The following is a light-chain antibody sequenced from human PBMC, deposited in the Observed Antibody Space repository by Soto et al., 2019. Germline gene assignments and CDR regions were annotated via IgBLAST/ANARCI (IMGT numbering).Light chain of an antibody. V-gene: IGLV2-14*03. CDR3: SSYTTSSPLV. J-gene: IGLJ1*01. Sequence: QSALTQPASVYGSPGQSLTISCTGTSSDVGGYNYVSWFQQHPGKAPKLMIYDVSNRPSGVSNRFSGSKSGNTASLTISGLQAEDEADYYCSSYTTSSPLVFGTGTRVPVL. CDR1: SSDVGGYNY. CDR2: DVS.